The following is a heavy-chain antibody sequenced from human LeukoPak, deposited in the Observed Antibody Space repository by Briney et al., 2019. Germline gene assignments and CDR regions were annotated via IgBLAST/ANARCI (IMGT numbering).Heavy chain of an antibody. V-gene: IGHV4-59*11. CDR1: GGSISSHY. CDR2: IYYSGST. CDR3: ARDHMSDYYMDV. J-gene: IGHJ6*03. Sequence: SETLSLTCTASGGSISSHYWSWIRQPPGKGLEWIGYIYYSGSTNYNPSLKSRVTISVDTSKNQFSLKLSSVTAADTAVYYCARDHMSDYYMDVWGKGTTVTVSS.